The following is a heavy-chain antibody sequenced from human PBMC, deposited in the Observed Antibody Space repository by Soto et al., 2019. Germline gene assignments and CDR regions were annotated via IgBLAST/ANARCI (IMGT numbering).Heavy chain of an antibody. J-gene: IGHJ4*02. CDR3: ARGREMGY. CDR1: GGSFSGYY. V-gene: IGHV4-34*01. Sequence: SETLSLTCAVYGGSFSGYYWSWIRQPPGKGLEWIGEINHSGSTNYNPSLKSRVTISIDTSKNQFSLKLSSVTAADTAVYYCARGREMGYWGQGTLVTVSS. CDR2: INHSGST.